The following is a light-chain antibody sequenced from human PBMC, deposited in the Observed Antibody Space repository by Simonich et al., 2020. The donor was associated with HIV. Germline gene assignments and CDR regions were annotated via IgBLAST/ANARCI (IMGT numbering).Light chain of an antibody. V-gene: IGKV1-5*03. CDR3: QQYNSYSLT. CDR1: QRISSW. Sequence: DIQMTKSPSTLSASVGDRDIITCRASQRISSWLAWYQQKQGKAPKLLIYKASSLESGVPSRFSGSGSGTEFTLTISSLQPDDFATYYCQQYNSYSLTFGGGTKVEIK. CDR2: KAS. J-gene: IGKJ4*01.